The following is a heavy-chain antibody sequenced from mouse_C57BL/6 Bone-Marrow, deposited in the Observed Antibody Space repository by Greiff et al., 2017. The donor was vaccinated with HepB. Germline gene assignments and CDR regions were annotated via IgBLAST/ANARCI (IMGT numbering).Heavy chain of an antibody. Sequence: QVQLKQPGAELVKPGASVKLSCKASGYTFTSYWMHWVKQRPGRGLEWIGRIDPNSGGTKYNEKFKSKATLTVDKPSSTAYMQLSSLTSEDSAVYDCERLYYGSRDYFDYWGQGTTLTVSS. D-gene: IGHD1-1*01. V-gene: IGHV1-72*01. J-gene: IGHJ2*01. CDR3: ERLYYGSRDYFDY. CDR1: GYTFTSYW. CDR2: IDPNSGGT.